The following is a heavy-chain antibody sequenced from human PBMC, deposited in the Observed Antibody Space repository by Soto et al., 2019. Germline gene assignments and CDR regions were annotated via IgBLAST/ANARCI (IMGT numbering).Heavy chain of an antibody. D-gene: IGHD6-19*01. CDR3: ARVDSDWYGDYYYAMDV. Sequence: SVKGRFSISRDNSKNTLYLQMNTLRADDTAVYYCARVDSDWYGDYYYAMDVWGQGTTVTVSS. V-gene: IGHV3-53*01. J-gene: IGHJ6*02.